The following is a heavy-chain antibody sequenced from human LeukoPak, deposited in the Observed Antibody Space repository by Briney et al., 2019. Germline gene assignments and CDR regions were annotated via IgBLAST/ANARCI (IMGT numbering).Heavy chain of an antibody. CDR3: ARGRVRFDP. V-gene: IGHV4-61*01. D-gene: IGHD3-10*01. CDR1: GGSVNSGNYY. J-gene: IGHJ5*02. CDR2: IYYSGST. Sequence: SETLSLTCTVSGGSVNSGNYYWSWIRQPPGKGLEWIGYIYYSGSTNYNPSLKSRVTISVDTSKNQFSLKLSSVTAADTAVYYCARGRVRFDPWGQGTLATVSS.